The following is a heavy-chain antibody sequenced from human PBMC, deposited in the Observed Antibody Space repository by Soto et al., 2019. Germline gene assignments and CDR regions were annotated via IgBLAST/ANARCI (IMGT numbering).Heavy chain of an antibody. Sequence: PGGSLRLSCAASGFTFSSYAMHWVRQAPGKGLEWVAVISYDGSNKYYADSVKGRFTISRDNSKNTLYLQMNSLRAEDTAVYYCARDGSDGSGSYYNFLFDYWAQGTLVTVSP. J-gene: IGHJ4*02. CDR1: GFTFSSYA. CDR3: ARDGSDGSGSYYNFLFDY. D-gene: IGHD3-10*01. CDR2: ISYDGSNK. V-gene: IGHV3-30-3*01.